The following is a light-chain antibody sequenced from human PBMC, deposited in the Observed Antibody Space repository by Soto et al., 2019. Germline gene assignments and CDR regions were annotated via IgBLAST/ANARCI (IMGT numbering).Light chain of an antibody. CDR2: GAS. CDR3: QQRSNRPLT. V-gene: IGKV3-15*01. Sequence: EIVMTQSPATLSVSPGERATLSCRASQSVNSKLAWYQQKPGRAPRLLIYGASTRATGIPARFSGSGSGTEFTLTISSLQSEDFAVYYCQQRSNRPLTFGGGTKVDIK. J-gene: IGKJ4*01. CDR1: QSVNSK.